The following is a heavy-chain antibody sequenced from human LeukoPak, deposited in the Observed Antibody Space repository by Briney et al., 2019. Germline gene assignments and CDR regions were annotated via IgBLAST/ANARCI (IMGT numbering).Heavy chain of an antibody. J-gene: IGHJ6*02. CDR3: ARGGIVGATSYYYYGMDV. V-gene: IGHV3-21*04. CDR2: ISSSSSYI. D-gene: IGHD1-26*01. Sequence: GGSLRLSCAASGFTFSSYSMNWVRQAPGKGLEWVSSISSSSSYIYYADSVKGRFTISRDNAKNSLYLQMNSLRAEDTAVYYCARGGIVGATSYYYYGMDVWGQGTTVTVSS. CDR1: GFTFSSYS.